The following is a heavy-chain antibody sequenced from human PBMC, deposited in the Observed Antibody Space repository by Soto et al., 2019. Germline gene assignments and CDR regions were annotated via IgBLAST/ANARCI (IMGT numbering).Heavy chain of an antibody. Sequence: QLQLQESGPGLVKPSETLSLTCTVSGGSTSSSSYYWGWIRQPPGKGLEWIGSIYYSGNTYYNPSLKSRVTSNVDTSKIYFSLTLNSVTAADTAVYYCASHTYYYESRGYYFVLDYFDYWGQGTLVTVSS. J-gene: IGHJ4*02. D-gene: IGHD3-22*01. CDR3: ASHTYYYESRGYYFVLDYFDY. CDR1: GGSTSSSSYY. CDR2: IYYSGNT. V-gene: IGHV4-39*02.